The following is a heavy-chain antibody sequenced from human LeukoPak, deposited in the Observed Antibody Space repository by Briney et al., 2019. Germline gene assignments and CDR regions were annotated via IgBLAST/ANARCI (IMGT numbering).Heavy chain of an antibody. Sequence: GGSLRLSCAASGFTFSSYSMNWVRQAPGKGLEWVSYISSSSSTIYYADSVKGRFTISRDNAKNSLYLQINSLRAEDTAVYYCARGYSGSYDYWGQGTLVTVSS. V-gene: IGHV3-48*04. J-gene: IGHJ4*02. CDR2: ISSSSSTI. D-gene: IGHD1-26*01. CDR3: ARGYSGSYDY. CDR1: GFTFSSYS.